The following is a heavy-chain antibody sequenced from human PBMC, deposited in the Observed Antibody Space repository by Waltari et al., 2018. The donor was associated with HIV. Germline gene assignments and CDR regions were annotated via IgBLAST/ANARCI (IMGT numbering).Heavy chain of an antibody. Sequence: EVQLVESGGGSVQPGGSLRLSCAASGFTFTSYWMHWVRQAAGKGLVWVSRINLDGSTTTYAESVKGRFTISRDNAKSTLYLQMSILRAEDTAMYYCAREFRSPKGDFDYWGQGTLVSVSS. D-gene: IGHD3-16*01. CDR2: INLDGSTT. V-gene: IGHV3-74*01. J-gene: IGHJ4*02. CDR1: GFTFTSYW. CDR3: AREFRSPKGDFDY.